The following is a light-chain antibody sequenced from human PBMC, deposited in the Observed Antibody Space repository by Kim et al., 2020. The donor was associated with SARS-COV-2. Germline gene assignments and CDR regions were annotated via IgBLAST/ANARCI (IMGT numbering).Light chain of an antibody. CDR1: SLRNYY. CDR3: NSRDSSGNHVV. V-gene: IGLV3-19*01. J-gene: IGLJ3*02. CDR2: GKN. Sequence: ALGQTVRITCQGYSLRNYYASWYQQKPGQAPVLVIYGKNNRPSGIPDRFSGSSSGNTASLTITGAQAEDEADYYCNSRDSSGNHVVFGGGTQLTVL.